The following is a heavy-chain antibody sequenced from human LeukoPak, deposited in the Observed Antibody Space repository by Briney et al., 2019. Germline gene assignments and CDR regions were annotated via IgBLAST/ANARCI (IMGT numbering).Heavy chain of an antibody. Sequence: PSETLSLTCTVSGGSINSGKYYWSWIRQPPGKGLECIGYIYYSGSTYYNPSLKSRVTISVDTSKNQFSLKLSSVTAADTAVYYCARAPRIVGGTRWDYWGQGTLVTVSS. D-gene: IGHD2-21*01. CDR2: IYYSGST. CDR3: ARAPRIVGGTRWDY. J-gene: IGHJ4*02. CDR1: GGSINSGKYY. V-gene: IGHV4-30-4*01.